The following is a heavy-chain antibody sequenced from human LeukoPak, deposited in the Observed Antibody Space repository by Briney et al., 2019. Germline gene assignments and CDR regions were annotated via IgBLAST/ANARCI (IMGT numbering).Heavy chain of an antibody. CDR1: GYTFTSYG. V-gene: IGHV1-2*02. CDR3: ARLYQHDSSTYRPVDY. D-gene: IGHD3-22*01. Sequence: ASVKVSCKASGYTFTSYGISWVRQAPGQGLEWMGWINPNSGGTNYAQKFQGRVTMTRDTSISTAYMELSRLRSDDTAVYYCARLYQHDSSTYRPVDYWGQGTLVSVSS. CDR2: INPNSGGT. J-gene: IGHJ4*02.